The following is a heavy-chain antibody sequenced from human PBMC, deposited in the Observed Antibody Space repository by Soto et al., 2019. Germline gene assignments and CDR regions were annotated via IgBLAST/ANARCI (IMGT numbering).Heavy chain of an antibody. CDR1: GFTFSSYA. J-gene: IGHJ4*02. CDR2: ISGSGGST. V-gene: IGHV3-23*01. CDR3: AKCPATVTTGSFDY. D-gene: IGHD4-17*01. Sequence: EVQLLESGGGLVQPGGSLRLSCAASGFTFSSYAMRWVRQAPGKGLEWVTAISGSGGSTYYADSVKGRFTISRDNSKNTLYMQMNSLRAEDTAVYYCAKCPATVTTGSFDYWGQRALVTVSS.